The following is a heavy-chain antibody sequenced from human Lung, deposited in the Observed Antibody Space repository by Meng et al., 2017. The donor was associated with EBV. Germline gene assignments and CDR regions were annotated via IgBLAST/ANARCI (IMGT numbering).Heavy chain of an antibody. Sequence: QITLKESGPTLVKTTQTLTLPCTFSGFSLSTSEVGVGWIRQPPGKALEWLAVIYWDDDKRYSPSLKSRLTITKDTSKNQVVLTLTNMDPVDTATYYCALFTRSWFDPWGQGTLVTVSS. D-gene: IGHD2-2*01. CDR2: IYWDDDK. J-gene: IGHJ5*02. CDR1: GFSLSTSEVG. V-gene: IGHV2-5*02. CDR3: ALFTRSWFDP.